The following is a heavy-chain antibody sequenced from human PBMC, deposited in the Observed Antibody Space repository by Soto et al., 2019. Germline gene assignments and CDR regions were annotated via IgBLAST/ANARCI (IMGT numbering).Heavy chain of an antibody. J-gene: IGHJ4*01. Sequence: AAVKGYCKASGYTFIGYYMPWVRQAPGQGLEWMGWIKPNNGDTDYAQKFRGRVTLTRDTSISTAYMELNRLQYDDTAGYYCARDPGFSKGWFLDYLG. V-gene: IGHV1-2*02. CDR3: ARDPGFSKGWFLDY. CDR2: IKPNNGDT. D-gene: IGHD6-19*01. CDR1: GYTFIGYY.